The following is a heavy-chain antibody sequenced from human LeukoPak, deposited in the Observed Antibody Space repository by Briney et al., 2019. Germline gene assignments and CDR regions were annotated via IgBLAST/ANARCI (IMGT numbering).Heavy chain of an antibody. Sequence: GGSLRLSCAASGFTFSSYAMSWVRQAPGKGLEWVSSITESGAYTYYADSVKGRFTISRDNSKNTLYLHVNSLKVEDTAVFYCAKDFSGSWQFDPWGQGTLATVSS. CDR2: ITESGAYT. D-gene: IGHD6-13*01. V-gene: IGHV3-23*01. CDR3: AKDFSGSWQFDP. J-gene: IGHJ5*02. CDR1: GFTFSSYA.